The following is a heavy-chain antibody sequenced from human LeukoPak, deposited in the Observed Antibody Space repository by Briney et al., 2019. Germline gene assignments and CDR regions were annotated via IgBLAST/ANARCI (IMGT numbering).Heavy chain of an antibody. J-gene: IGHJ6*02. V-gene: IGHV3-30*18. CDR2: ISYDGSNK. CDR3: AKDMRSVDTAINYYYYGMDV. Sequence: PGGSLRLSCAASGFTFSGYAIHWVRQAPGKGLEWVAVISYDGSNKYYADSVKGRFTISRDNSKNTLYLQMNSLRAEDTAVYYCAKDMRSVDTAINYYYYGMDVWGQGTTVTVSS. D-gene: IGHD5-18*01. CDR1: GFTFSGYA.